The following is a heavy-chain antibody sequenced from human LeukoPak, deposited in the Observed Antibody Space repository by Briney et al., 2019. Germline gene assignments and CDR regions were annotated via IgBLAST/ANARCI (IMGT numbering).Heavy chain of an antibody. CDR2: ISGSGGST. V-gene: IGHV3-23*01. Sequence: GASLRLSCAASGFTFSSYAMSWVRQAPGKGLEWVSAISGSGGSTYYADSVKGRFTISRDNSKNTLYLQMNSLRAEDTAVYYCAKTLRYFDWLSGFDYWGQGTLVTVSS. D-gene: IGHD3-9*01. CDR1: GFTFSSYA. J-gene: IGHJ4*02. CDR3: AKTLRYFDWLSGFDY.